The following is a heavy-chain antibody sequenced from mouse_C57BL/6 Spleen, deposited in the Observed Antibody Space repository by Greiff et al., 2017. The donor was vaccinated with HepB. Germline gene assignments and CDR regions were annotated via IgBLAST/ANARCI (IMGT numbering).Heavy chain of an antibody. J-gene: IGHJ1*03. D-gene: IGHD1-1*01. CDR1: GYAFSSYW. Sequence: QVQLQQSGAELVKPGASVKISCKASGYAFSSYWMNWVKQRPGKGLEWIGQIYPGDGDTNYNGKFKGKATLTADKSSSHAYMQLSSLTSEDAAVYFCARRYGSSYGYFDVWGTGTTVTVSS. V-gene: IGHV1-80*01. CDR3: ARRYGSSYGYFDV. CDR2: IYPGDGDT.